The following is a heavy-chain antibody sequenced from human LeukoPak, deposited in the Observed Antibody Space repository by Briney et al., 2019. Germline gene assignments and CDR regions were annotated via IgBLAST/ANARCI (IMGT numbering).Heavy chain of an antibody. J-gene: IGHJ4*02. CDR3: ARSRGPREMATMFHY. CDR1: GGTFSSYA. Sequence: SVKVSCKASGGTFSSYAISWVRQAPGQGLEWMGGIIPIFGTADYAQKFQGRVTITADESTSTAYMELSSLRSEDPAVYYCARSRGPREMATMFHYWGPGTLVTVSS. CDR2: IIPIFGTA. V-gene: IGHV1-69*13. D-gene: IGHD5-24*01.